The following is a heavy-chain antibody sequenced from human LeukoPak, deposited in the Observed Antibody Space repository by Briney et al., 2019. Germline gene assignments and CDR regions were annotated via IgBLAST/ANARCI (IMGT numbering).Heavy chain of an antibody. CDR2: IYYSGST. CDR3: ARQGEEMATIEWDY. J-gene: IGHJ4*02. CDR1: GGSISSYY. D-gene: IGHD5-24*01. Sequence: PSETLSLTCTVSGGSISSYYWSWIRQPPGKGLEWIGYIYYSGSTNYNPSLKSRVTISVDTSKNQFSLKLSSVTAADTAVYYCARQGEEMATIEWDYWGQGTLVTVSS. V-gene: IGHV4-59*08.